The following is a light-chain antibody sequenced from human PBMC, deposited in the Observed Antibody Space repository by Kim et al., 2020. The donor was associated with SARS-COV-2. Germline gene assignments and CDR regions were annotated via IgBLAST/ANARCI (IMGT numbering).Light chain of an antibody. Sequence: ASLGHRVIITCRASQSSTNYLNWYQQRPEKAPKLLIYGASNLQSGVPSRFSGGGSGTEFTLTISSLQAEDFATYYCQQSFSSPPYTFGQGTKLEI. CDR3: QQSFSSPPYT. V-gene: IGKV1-39*01. J-gene: IGKJ2*01. CDR2: GAS. CDR1: QSSTNY.